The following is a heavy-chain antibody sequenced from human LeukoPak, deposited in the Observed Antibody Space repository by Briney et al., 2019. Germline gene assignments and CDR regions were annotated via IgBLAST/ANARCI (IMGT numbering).Heavy chain of an antibody. CDR3: ARHAAWGEAFDI. Sequence: ADTLSLTCTVSGGSISSYYWSWIRQPPGKGLEWIGYIYYSGSTDYNPSLKSRVTISVDTSKNQFSLKLSSVTAADTAVYYCARHAAWGEAFDIWGQGTMVTVSS. CDR1: GGSISSYY. V-gene: IGHV4-59*08. J-gene: IGHJ3*02. D-gene: IGHD7-27*01. CDR2: IYYSGST.